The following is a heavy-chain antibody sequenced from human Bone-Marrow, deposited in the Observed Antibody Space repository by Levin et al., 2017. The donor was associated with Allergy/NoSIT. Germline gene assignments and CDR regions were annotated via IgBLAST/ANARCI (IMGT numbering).Heavy chain of an antibody. J-gene: IGHJ4*02. CDR3: AIASAGTLDY. Sequence: ASVKASCRASGYTFTSYYIHWVRQAPGQGPEWMGWINPNSGGTNSAQRFQGRVTMNSDTSINTAYFELSSLRSDDTAVYYCAIASAGTLDYWGQGTLVTVSS. D-gene: IGHD6-13*01. CDR1: GYTFTSYY. V-gene: IGHV1-2*02. CDR2: INPNSGGT.